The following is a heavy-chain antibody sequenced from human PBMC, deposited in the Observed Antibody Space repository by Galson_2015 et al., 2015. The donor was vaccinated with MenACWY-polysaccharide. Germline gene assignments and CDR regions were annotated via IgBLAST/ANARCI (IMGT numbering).Heavy chain of an antibody. V-gene: IGHV3-30*18. CDR1: GFTFSTYA. J-gene: IGHJ4*02. D-gene: IGHD1-26*01. CDR2: ISSSGDDK. Sequence: SLRLSCAASGFTFSTYAMHWVRQAPGQGLEWMATISSSGDDKYYADSEKGRFTISRDNSNNTLYLEMSSLRAGDTAVYYCVKNGYTGSSYGYFDSWGQGTLAPSPQ. CDR3: VKNGYTGSSYGYFDS.